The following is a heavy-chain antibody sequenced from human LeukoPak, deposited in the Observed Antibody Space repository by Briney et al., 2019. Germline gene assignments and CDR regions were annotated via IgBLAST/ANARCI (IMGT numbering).Heavy chain of an antibody. V-gene: IGHV3-30-3*01. CDR2: ISTDGSSK. CDR1: GFIFSGYA. D-gene: IGHD6-19*01. CDR3: AKDLTVAGTDQLDY. J-gene: IGHJ4*02. Sequence: GGSLRLSCAAPGFIFSGYAMHWVRQAPDKGLEWVAVISTDGSSKYYANSVKGRFTISRDNTKNTLYLQMNSLRLEDSAIYYCAKDLTVAGTDQLDYWGRGTLVTVSS.